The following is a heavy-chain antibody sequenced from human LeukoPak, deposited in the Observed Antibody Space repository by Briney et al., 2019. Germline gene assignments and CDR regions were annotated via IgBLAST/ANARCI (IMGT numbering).Heavy chain of an antibody. J-gene: IGHJ4*02. CDR3: ARDARGWSGFDY. D-gene: IGHD3-3*01. CDR2: IYTTGNT. V-gene: IGHV4-4*07. CDR1: GGSISSYY. Sequence: AETLSLTCSVSGGSISSYYWSWIRQPAGKGREWIGRIYTTGNTDYNPSLKSRVTMSVDTSKNQFSLNLSSVTAADTAVYYCARDARGWSGFDYWGQGTLVTVSS.